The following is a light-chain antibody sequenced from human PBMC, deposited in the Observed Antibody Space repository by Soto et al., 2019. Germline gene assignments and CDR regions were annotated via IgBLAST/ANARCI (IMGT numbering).Light chain of an antibody. CDR2: GAS. CDR1: KAISSW. CDR3: QQLNSHPRT. V-gene: IGKV1-12*01. Sequence: DIQMTQSPSSVSASVGDRVTITCRASKAISSWLVWYQQKPGKAPKLLIFGASTLQSGVPSRFSGSGSGTEFTLTISSLQPEDFATYYCQQLNSHPRTFGQGTKLEIK. J-gene: IGKJ2*01.